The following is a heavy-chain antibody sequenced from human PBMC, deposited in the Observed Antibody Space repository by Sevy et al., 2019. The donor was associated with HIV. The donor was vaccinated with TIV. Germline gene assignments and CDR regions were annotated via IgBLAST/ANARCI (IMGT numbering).Heavy chain of an antibody. D-gene: IGHD6-13*01. V-gene: IGHV4-34*01. J-gene: IGHJ4*02. CDR1: GGSFSGYY. Sequence: SETLSLTCAVYGGSFSGYYWSWIRQPPGKGLEWIGEINHSGSTNYNPSLKSRVTISVDTSKNQFSLKLSSVTAADTAVYYCARGPGSSLDYWGQGTLVTVSS. CDR3: ARGPGSSLDY. CDR2: INHSGST.